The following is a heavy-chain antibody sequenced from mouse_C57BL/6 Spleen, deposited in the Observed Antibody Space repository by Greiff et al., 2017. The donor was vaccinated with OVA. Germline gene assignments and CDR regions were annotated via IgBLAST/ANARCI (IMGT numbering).Heavy chain of an antibody. V-gene: IGHV1-55*01. CDR2: IYPGSGST. D-gene: IGHD1-1*01. CDR1: GYTFTSYW. J-gene: IGHJ1*03. Sequence: QVQLQQPGAELVKPGASVKMSCKASGYTFTSYWITWVKQRPGQGLEWIGDIYPGSGSTNYNEKFKSKATLPVDTSSSTAYMQLSSLTSEDSAVYYCAKRGGYYGSSYGYFDVWGTGTTVTVSS. CDR3: AKRGGYYGSSYGYFDV.